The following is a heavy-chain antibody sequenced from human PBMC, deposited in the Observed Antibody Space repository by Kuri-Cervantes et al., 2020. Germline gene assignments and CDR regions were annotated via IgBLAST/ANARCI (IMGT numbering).Heavy chain of an antibody. J-gene: IGHJ3*02. V-gene: IGHV3-23*01. D-gene: IGHD2-8*01. CDR1: RCSFSIYV. CDR3: AKSWGVVLMVYARGPFDAFDI. Sequence: GESLKISCAAPRCSFSIYVMGWVRQAPEKGLEWVSVISGDGGSTHSAASVQGRDTNSRDNPNKTLFLQMNSLRAEDTAVYYCAKSWGVVLMVYARGPFDAFDIWGQGTMVTVSS. CDR2: ISGDGGST.